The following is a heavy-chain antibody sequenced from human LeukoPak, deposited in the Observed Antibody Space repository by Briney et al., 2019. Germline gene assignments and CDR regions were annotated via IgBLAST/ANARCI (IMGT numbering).Heavy chain of an antibody. CDR1: GGSISSYY. Sequence: PSETLSLTCTVSGGSISSYYWSWIRQPAGKGLEWIGRIYTSGSTNYNPSLKSRVTMSVDTSKNQFSLKLSSVTAADTAVYYCARDRGCSSTSCSSNWFDPWGKGTLVTVSS. CDR2: IYTSGST. J-gene: IGHJ5*02. D-gene: IGHD2-2*01. V-gene: IGHV4-4*07. CDR3: ARDRGCSSTSCSSNWFDP.